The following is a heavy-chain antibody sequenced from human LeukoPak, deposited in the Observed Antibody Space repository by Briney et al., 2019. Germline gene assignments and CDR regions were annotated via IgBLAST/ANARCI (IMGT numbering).Heavy chain of an antibody. J-gene: IGHJ6*03. CDR2: IRYDGNDK. CDR3: AKVQTPYYYYYYTDV. V-gene: IGHV3-30*02. Sequence: QSGGSLRLSCAASGFTFSDYGMHWVRQAPGKGLEWVAFIRYDGNDKYYADSVKGRFTISRDNSRNTLYLQMNSLRAEDTAVYYCAKVQTPYYYYYYTDVWGKGTTVTISS. CDR1: GFTFSDYG.